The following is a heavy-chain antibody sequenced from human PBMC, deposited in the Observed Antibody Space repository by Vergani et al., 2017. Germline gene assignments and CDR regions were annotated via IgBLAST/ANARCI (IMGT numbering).Heavy chain of an antibody. CDR2: VYTSGMT. CDR1: GGSINTGAYY. J-gene: IGHJ6*02. Sequence: QVQLQESGPRLVRPSQTLSLTCTVSGGSINTGAYYWSWIRQPAGKGLEWIGRVYTSGMTNYNPSLKSRVTILVDRSKSQLALKLTSVTAGDTAVYFCARELSYYYGSGSDDDNTYYYEGMGVWGPGTTVTVSS. CDR3: ARELSYYYGSGSDDDNTYYYEGMGV. D-gene: IGHD3-10*01. V-gene: IGHV4-61*02.